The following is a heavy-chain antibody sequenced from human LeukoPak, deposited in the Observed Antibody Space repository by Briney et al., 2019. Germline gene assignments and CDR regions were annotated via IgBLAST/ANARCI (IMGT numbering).Heavy chain of an antibody. Sequence: SVKVSCKASGATFSRSAVAWVRQRPGQGLEWMGGTIPIFGTPNYPQKFQGRVTIAADESTNTAYMELTNLSSDDTAVYFCARPTDGYNYGPLEYWGRGTLVTVS. CDR3: ARPTDGYNYGPLEY. CDR2: TIPIFGTP. D-gene: IGHD5-24*01. J-gene: IGHJ4*02. CDR1: GATFSRSA. V-gene: IGHV1-69*13.